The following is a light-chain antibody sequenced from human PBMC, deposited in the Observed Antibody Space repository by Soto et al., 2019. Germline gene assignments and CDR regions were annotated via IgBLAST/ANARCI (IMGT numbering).Light chain of an antibody. Sequence: EIVMTQSPATLSVSPGDRATLSCRASQSVDNDLAWYQQKPGQPPRLLIYDASTRATGIPARFSGSQSGTEFTLPIGSLLSEDFAVYSCQQYNNWPLTFGGGTKVEIK. CDR3: QQYNNWPLT. V-gene: IGKV3D-15*01. J-gene: IGKJ4*01. CDR2: DAS. CDR1: QSVDND.